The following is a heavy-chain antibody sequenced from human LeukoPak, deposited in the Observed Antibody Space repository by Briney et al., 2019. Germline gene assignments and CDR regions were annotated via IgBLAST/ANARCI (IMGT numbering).Heavy chain of an antibody. V-gene: IGHV3-74*01. CDR1: GFTFSSYW. CDR2: INSDGSST. Sequence: GGSLRLSCAASGFTFSSYWMHWVRQAPGKGLVWVSRINSDGSSTSYADSVKGRFTISRDNAKNTLYLQMNSLRAEDTAVYYCARGCSSTSCARHFYYYYGMDVWGQGTTVTVSS. CDR3: ARGCSSTSCARHFYYYYGMDV. D-gene: IGHD2-2*01. J-gene: IGHJ6*02.